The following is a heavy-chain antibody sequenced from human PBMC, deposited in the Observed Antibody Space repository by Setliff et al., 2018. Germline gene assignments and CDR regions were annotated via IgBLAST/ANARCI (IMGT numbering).Heavy chain of an antibody. D-gene: IGHD2-15*01. CDR3: AKDRYCGGGSCLKDFDY. V-gene: IGHV3-23*01. CDR2: ISGSGSSA. CDR1: GFTFSTYA. J-gene: IGHJ4*02. Sequence: LRLSCAASGFTFSTYAVSWVRQAPGKGLEWVSSISGSGSSAYYADSVKGRFTISRDNPKNTLFLQMNSLRAEDTAVYFCAKDRYCGGGSCLKDFDYWGQGTMVTVSS.